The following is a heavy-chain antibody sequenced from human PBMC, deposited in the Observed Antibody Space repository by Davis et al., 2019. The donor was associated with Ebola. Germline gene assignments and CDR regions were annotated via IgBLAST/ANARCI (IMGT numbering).Heavy chain of an antibody. D-gene: IGHD2-8*01. CDR1: GFTFTYAW. V-gene: IGHV3-74*01. CDR2: MNSDGSST. Sequence: GESLKISCAASGFTFTYAWLSWVCQAPGKGLVWVSRMNSDGSSTSYADSVKGRFTISRDNAKNTLYLQMNSLRAEDTAVYYCARGGRVFYYGMDVWGQGTTVTVSS. J-gene: IGHJ6*02. CDR3: ARGGRVFYYGMDV.